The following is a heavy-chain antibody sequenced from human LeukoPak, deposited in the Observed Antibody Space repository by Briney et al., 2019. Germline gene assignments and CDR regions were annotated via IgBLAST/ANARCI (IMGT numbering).Heavy chain of an antibody. Sequence: SETLSLTCTVSGGSISSGSYYWSWIRQPAGKGLEWIGRIYTSGSTNYNPSLKSRVTISVDKSKNQFSLKLSSVTAADTAVYYCARKRGSSRGKYYYYYMDVWGKGTTVTVSS. V-gene: IGHV4-61*02. CDR3: ARKRGSSRGKYYYYYMDV. J-gene: IGHJ6*03. CDR1: GGSISSGSYY. CDR2: IYTSGST. D-gene: IGHD6-13*01.